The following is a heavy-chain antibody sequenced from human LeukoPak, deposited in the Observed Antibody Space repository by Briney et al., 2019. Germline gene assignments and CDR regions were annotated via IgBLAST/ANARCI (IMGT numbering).Heavy chain of an antibody. CDR3: ARSSGTGTFSY. CDR2: VYYGRSP. V-gene: IGHV4-34*01. J-gene: IGHJ4*02. Sequence: SETLSLTCAVYGGSFSGYYWSWIRQPPGKGLEWIGSVYYGRSPYFNPSLESRATISVDTSKDHFSLKMSSVTAADTAVYYCARSSGTGTFSYWGQGTLVTVSS. CDR1: GGSFSGYY. D-gene: IGHD6-25*01.